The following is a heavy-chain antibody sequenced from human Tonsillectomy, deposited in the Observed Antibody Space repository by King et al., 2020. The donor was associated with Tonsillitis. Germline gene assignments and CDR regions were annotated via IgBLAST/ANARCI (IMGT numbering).Heavy chain of an antibody. J-gene: IGHJ5*02. Sequence: VQLVESGGGLVKPGGSLRLSCTASGFTFSDSYMSWIRQAPGQGLECVSYICSSGHTIYYADSVKGRVTISRDNAKTSLYLQMNSLRAEDTAVYYCAREGSIVVVPAAGPNWFDPWGQGTLVTVSS. V-gene: IGHV3-11*01. CDR1: GFTFSDSY. D-gene: IGHD2-2*01. CDR3: AREGSIVVVPAAGPNWFDP. CDR2: ICSSGHTI.